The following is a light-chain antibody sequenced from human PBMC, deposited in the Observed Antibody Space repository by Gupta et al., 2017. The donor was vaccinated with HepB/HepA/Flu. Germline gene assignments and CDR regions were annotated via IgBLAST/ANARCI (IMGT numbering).Light chain of an antibody. CDR1: QSISSY. V-gene: IGKV1-39*01. J-gene: IGKJ5*01. Sequence: DIQMTXSPSSXSASVGDRVTITCRASQSISSYLNWYQQKPGKAPKLLIYAASSLQSGVPSRFSGSGSGTDFTLTISSLQPEDFATYYCQQSYSTPSITFGQGTRLEIK. CDR3: QQSYSTPSIT. CDR2: AAS.